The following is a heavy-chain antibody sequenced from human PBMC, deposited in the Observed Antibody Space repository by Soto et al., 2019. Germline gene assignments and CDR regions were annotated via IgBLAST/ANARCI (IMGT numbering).Heavy chain of an antibody. CDR1: GYTFTSYG. V-gene: IGHV1-18*01. CDR3: AKGIAVAHPGPYYYYYGMDV. Sequence: QVQLVQSGAEVKKPGASVKVSCKASGYTFTSYGISWVRQAPGQGLEWMGWISAHNGNTNYAQKLQGRVTMTTDTSTSTAYMELRSLRSDDTAVYYCAKGIAVAHPGPYYYYYGMDVWGQGTTVTVSS. CDR2: ISAHNGNT. J-gene: IGHJ6*02. D-gene: IGHD6-19*01.